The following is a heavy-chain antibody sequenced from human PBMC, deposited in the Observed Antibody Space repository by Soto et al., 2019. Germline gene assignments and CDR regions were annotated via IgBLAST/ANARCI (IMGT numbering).Heavy chain of an antibody. CDR1: GFTFTGYY. D-gene: IGHD5-12*01. Sequence: QVQLVQSGAEVKKPGASLRVSCKASGFTFTGYYLHWVRQAPGQGPEWMGWINLNSGDTKYEQRFQDRVTMTRDTSSSTAYMELSRLRFDDTAVYYCARAGLTTLELATTYWGQGSLVTVSS. J-gene: IGHJ4*02. CDR2: INLNSGDT. V-gene: IGHV1-2*02. CDR3: ARAGLTTLELATTY.